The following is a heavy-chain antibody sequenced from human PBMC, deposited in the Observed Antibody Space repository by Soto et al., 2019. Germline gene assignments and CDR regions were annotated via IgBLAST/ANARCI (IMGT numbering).Heavy chain of an antibody. D-gene: IGHD6-13*01. Sequence: PGGSLRLSCAASGFTFSDYYMSWIRQAPGKGLEWVSYISSSGSTIYYADSVKGRFTISRDNAKNSLYLQMNSLRAEDTAVYYCARATPGIAAAGDYYYYGMDVWGQGTTVTVSS. CDR3: ARATPGIAAAGDYYYYGMDV. J-gene: IGHJ6*02. CDR1: GFTFSDYY. CDR2: ISSSGSTI. V-gene: IGHV3-11*01.